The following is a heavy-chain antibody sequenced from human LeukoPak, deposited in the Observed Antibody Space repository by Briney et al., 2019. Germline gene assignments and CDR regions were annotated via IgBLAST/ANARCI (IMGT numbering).Heavy chain of an antibody. Sequence: GGSLRLSCAASGFTFSSYWMHWVRQAPGKGLVWVSRINSDGSTTNYADSVQGRFTISRDNAKNTLYLQMNSLRAEDTAVYYCARVNQGLIVAPDYWGQGTLVTVSS. CDR3: ARVNQGLIVAPDY. J-gene: IGHJ4*02. V-gene: IGHV3-74*01. D-gene: IGHD3-16*01. CDR1: GFTFSSYW. CDR2: INSDGSTT.